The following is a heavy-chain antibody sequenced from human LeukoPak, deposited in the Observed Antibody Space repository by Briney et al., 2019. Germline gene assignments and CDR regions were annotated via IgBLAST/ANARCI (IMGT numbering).Heavy chain of an antibody. CDR2: IYSGGST. J-gene: IGHJ4*02. V-gene: IGHV3-66*01. CDR3: ARDLSGSSGWSGTFDY. CDR1: GFTVSSNY. D-gene: IGHD6-19*01. Sequence: GGSLRLSCAASGFTVSSNYMSWVRQAPGKGLEWVSVIYSGGSTYYADSVKGGFTISRDNSKNTLYLQMNSLRAEDTAVYYCARDLSGSSGWSGTFDYWGRGTLVTVSS.